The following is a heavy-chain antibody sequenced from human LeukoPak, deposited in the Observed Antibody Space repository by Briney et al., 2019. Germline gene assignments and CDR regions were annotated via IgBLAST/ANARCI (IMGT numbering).Heavy chain of an antibody. V-gene: IGHV5-51*01. D-gene: IGHD3-22*01. Sequence: GKSLKISCKGSGYSFTSYWIGWVRQMPGKGLEWMGIIYPGDSDTRYSPPFQGQVTISADKSISTAYLQWSSLKASDTAMYYCARGTFHYDSSGYYNVFDYWGQGTLVTVSS. J-gene: IGHJ4*02. CDR2: IYPGDSDT. CDR3: ARGTFHYDSSGYYNVFDY. CDR1: GYSFTSYW.